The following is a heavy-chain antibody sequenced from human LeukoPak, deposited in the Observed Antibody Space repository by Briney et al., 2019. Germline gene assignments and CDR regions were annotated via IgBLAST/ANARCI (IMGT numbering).Heavy chain of an antibody. J-gene: IGHJ4*02. Sequence: PSETLSLTCTVSNYSISSGYYWDWIRQPPGKGLEWIGGIYYSGTTFYNPSLRSRVTISVDTSKNHFSLKLSSVTASDTAVYYCARDMVRGVILHWGQGTLVTVSS. V-gene: IGHV4-38-2*02. CDR1: NYSISSGYY. CDR3: ARDMVRGVILH. CDR2: IYYSGTT. D-gene: IGHD3-10*01.